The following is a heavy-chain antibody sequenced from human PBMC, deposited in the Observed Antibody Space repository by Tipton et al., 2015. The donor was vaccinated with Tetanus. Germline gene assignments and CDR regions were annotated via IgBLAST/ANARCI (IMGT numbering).Heavy chain of an antibody. D-gene: IGHD2-8*01. V-gene: IGHV5-51*01. CDR3: ARAHCTDGVCNFDV. CDR2: IYPGDSDT. CDR1: GYIFNNYW. Sequence: QLVQSGGEVKKPGEPLKISCKGSGYIFNNYWIGWVRQKPGKGLEWMGIIYPGDSDTRYSPSFQGQVTISVDKSINPPYLQWSNVKGSDPSMFYCARAHCTDGVCNFDVWGKGALVPVAS. J-gene: IGHJ4*02.